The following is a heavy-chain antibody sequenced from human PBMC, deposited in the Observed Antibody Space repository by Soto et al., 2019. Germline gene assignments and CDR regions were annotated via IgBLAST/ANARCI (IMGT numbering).Heavy chain of an antibody. CDR1: GFSISSGGYY. D-gene: IGHD2-15*01. Sequence: SETLSLTCTFSGFSISSGGYYLSWIRQHPGKGLEWIGYIYYSGSTYYNPSLKSRVTISVDTSKNQFSLKLSSVTAADTAVYYCARGGTGLSGGDFWGQGTLVTVSS. V-gene: IGHV4-31*03. J-gene: IGHJ4*02. CDR2: IYYSGST. CDR3: ARGGTGLSGGDF.